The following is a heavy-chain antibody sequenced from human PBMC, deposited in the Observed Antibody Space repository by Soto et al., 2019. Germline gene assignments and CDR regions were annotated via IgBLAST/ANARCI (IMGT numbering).Heavy chain of an antibody. D-gene: IGHD2-2*01. CDR2: ISYDGVNK. J-gene: IGHJ5*02. CDR3: AREGGHCRSTSCRYGLNWFDP. Sequence: QVQLVESGGGVVQPGRSVRLSCAASGFTFSSYAMHWVRQAPGKGLEWVAVISYDGVNKYYADSVKGRFTISRDNSKNTLYLQMNSLRAEDTAVFNCAREGGHCRSTSCRYGLNWFDPWGQGTLVTVSS. CDR1: GFTFSSYA. V-gene: IGHV3-30-3*01.